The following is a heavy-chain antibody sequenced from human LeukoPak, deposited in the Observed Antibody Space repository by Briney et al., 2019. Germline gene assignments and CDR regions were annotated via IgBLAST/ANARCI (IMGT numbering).Heavy chain of an antibody. CDR1: GGTFSSYA. Sequence: SVKVSCKASGGTFSSYAISWVRQAPGQGLEWMGGIIPIFGTANYAQKFQGRVTITADESTSTAYMELSSLRSEDTAVYYCAKSGRVFDTSGYCWFPNWGQGILVTVSS. CDR3: AKSGRVFDTSGYCWFPN. CDR2: IIPIFGTA. J-gene: IGHJ4*02. D-gene: IGHD3-22*01. V-gene: IGHV1-69*01.